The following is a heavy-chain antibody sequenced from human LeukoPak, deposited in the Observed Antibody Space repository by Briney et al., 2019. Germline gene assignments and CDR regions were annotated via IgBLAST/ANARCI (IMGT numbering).Heavy chain of an antibody. V-gene: IGHV1-18*01. CDR3: ARDPGAMVELWLLSVPNPVPFDY. J-gene: IGHJ4*02. CDR1: GYTFTSYD. Sequence: ASVKVYCKASGYTFTSYDINWVRQAPGQGLEWMGWISAYNGNTNYAQKLQGRVTMTTDTSTSTAYMELRSLRSDDTAVYYCARDPGAMVELWLLSVPNPVPFDYWGQGTLVTVSS. CDR2: ISAYNGNT. D-gene: IGHD4/OR15-4a*01.